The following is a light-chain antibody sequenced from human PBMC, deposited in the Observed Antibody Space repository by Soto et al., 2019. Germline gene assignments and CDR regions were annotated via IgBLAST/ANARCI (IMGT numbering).Light chain of an antibody. CDR2: AAS. V-gene: IGKV1-9*01. CDR3: QQYYNSVLT. J-gene: IGKJ4*01. CDR1: QGINSF. Sequence: IQLTQSPSSLSASVGDRVTITCRASQGINSFLAWYQQKPGKAPKLLISAASTLQSGVPPRFSGSESGTDFTLTISSLQPEDSASYYCQQYYNSVLTFGGRTKV.